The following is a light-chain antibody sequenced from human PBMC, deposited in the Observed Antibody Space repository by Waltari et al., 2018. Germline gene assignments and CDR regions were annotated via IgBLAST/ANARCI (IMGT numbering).Light chain of an antibody. CDR2: DTS. J-gene: IGKJ1*01. CDR3: QLRSKWLRT. Sequence: EIVLTQSPDTLSLSPGERATLSCRASQSVDSYLAWYQQKRGQPPRLLIYDTSNRATGIPARFSGSGSGTDFTLTISSLEPDDFAVYYCQLRSKWLRTFGQGTKVEV. CDR1: QSVDSY. V-gene: IGKV3-11*01.